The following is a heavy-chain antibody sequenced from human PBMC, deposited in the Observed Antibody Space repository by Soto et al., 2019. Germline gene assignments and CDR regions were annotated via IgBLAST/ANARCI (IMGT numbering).Heavy chain of an antibody. V-gene: IGHV4-59*08. CDR2: IYYSGST. CDR3: ARPSSNIAAAGPIDY. Sequence: SETLSLTCTVSGGSISSYYWNWIRQPPGKGLEWIGYIYYSGSTNYNPSLKSRVTISVDTSKNQFSLKLSSVTAADTAVYYCARPSSNIAAAGPIDYWGQGTLVTVSS. CDR1: GGSISSYY. J-gene: IGHJ4*02. D-gene: IGHD6-13*01.